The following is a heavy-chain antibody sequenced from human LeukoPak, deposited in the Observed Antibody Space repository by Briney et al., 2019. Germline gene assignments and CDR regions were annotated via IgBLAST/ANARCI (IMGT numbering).Heavy chain of an antibody. V-gene: IGHV3-11*01. J-gene: IGHJ4*02. D-gene: IGHD3-22*01. CDR2: ISSSGSTI. CDR1: GFTFSDYY. Sequence: TGGSLRLSCAASGFTFSDYYMSWIRQAPGKGLEWVSYISSSGSTIYYADSVKGRFTIPRDNAKNSLYLQMNSLRAEDTAVYYCARDSSGYLPFDYWGQGTLVTVSS. CDR3: ARDSSGYLPFDY.